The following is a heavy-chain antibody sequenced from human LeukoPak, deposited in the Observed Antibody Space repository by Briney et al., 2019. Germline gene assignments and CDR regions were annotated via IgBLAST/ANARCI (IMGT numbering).Heavy chain of an antibody. CDR1: GGTFSSYA. CDR3: ARDLKWDRIQLWDLDY. CDR2: IIPIFGTA. D-gene: IGHD5-18*01. J-gene: IGHJ4*02. V-gene: IGHV1-69*13. Sequence: SVKVSCKASGGTFSSYAISWVRQAPGQGLEWMGGIIPIFGTANYAQKFQGRVTITADESTSTAYMELSSLRSEDTAVYYCARDLKWDRIQLWDLDYWGQGTLVTVSS.